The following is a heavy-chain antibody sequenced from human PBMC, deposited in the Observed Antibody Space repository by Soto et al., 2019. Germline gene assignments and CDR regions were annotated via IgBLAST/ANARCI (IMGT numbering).Heavy chain of an antibody. J-gene: IGHJ5*02. Sequence: QVQLVQSGTEVKKPGASVKVSCKASGYTFTSYGIHWVRQAPGQRLEWMGWINAANGDTKYSPKFQGRSTLNRDTSASTAYMELSSLRSEDTAVYYCVRRHVSATGIDWFDPWGQGTLVTVSS. CDR3: VRRHVSATGIDWFDP. D-gene: IGHD6-13*01. V-gene: IGHV1-3*01. CDR1: GYTFTSYG. CDR2: INAANGDT.